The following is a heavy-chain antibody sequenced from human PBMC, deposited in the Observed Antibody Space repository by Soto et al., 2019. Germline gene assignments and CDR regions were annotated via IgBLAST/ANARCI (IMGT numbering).Heavy chain of an antibody. CDR3: ARDWGYSYGYPAIYYYYGMDV. J-gene: IGHJ6*01. Sequence: NPSETLSLTCTVSGGSISSGGYYWSWIRQHPGKGLEWIGYIYYSGSTYYNPSLKSRVTISVDTSKNQFSLKLSSVTAADTAVYYCARDWGYSYGYPAIYYYYGMDVWGKGPRSPSPQ. CDR2: IYYSGST. V-gene: IGHV4-31*03. D-gene: IGHD5-18*01. CDR1: GGSISSGGYY.